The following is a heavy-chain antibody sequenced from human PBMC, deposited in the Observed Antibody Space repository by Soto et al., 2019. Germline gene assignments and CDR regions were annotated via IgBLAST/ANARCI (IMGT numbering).Heavy chain of an antibody. J-gene: IGHJ5*02. CDR2: IYYSGST. CDR1: GGSISSYY. V-gene: IGHV4-59*01. CDR3: ARGAYCSSTSCYFHVPSHWFDP. Sequence: SETLSLTCTVSGGSISSYYWSWIRQPPGKGLEWIGYIYYSGSTNYNPSLKSRVTISVDTSKNQFSLKLSSVTAADTAVYYCARGAYCSSTSCYFHVPSHWFDPWGQGTLVTVSS. D-gene: IGHD2-2*01.